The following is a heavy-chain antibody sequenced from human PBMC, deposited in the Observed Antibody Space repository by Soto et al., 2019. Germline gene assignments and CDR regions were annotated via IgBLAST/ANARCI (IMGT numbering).Heavy chain of an antibody. CDR3: ARGVGSSPPQY. CDR2: VYDNGRP. J-gene: IGHJ4*02. D-gene: IGHD1-26*01. V-gene: IGHV4-59*01. CDR1: GGSISVYY. Sequence: PSETLSLTCTISGGSISVYYWSWIRQSPRQGLEWIGYVYDNGRPYYSPTHKSRVIISADTSRNQISLKLTSATAAGTAVYYCARGVGSSPPQYWGRGTLVTVSS.